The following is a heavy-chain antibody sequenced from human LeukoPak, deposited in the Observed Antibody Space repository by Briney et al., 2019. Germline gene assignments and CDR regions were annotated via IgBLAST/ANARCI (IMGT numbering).Heavy chain of an antibody. CDR2: IYHNGST. V-gene: IGHV4-39*07. J-gene: IGHJ5*02. CDR3: ARERGDNWNVGP. CDR1: GGSISSGGYY. D-gene: IGHD1-20*01. Sequence: PSETLSLTCTVSGGSISSGGYYWGWIRQPPGKGLEWIGTIYHNGSTYYNPSLKSRVTISMDTSKNQFSLNLSSVTAADTAVYYCARERGDNWNVGPWGQGTLVTISS.